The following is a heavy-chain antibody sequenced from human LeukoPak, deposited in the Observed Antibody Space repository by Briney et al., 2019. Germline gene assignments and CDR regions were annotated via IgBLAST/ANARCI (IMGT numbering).Heavy chain of an antibody. CDR2: IDQDGNEK. CDR1: GFTFSTYW. V-gene: IGHV3-7*02. J-gene: IGHJ5*02. D-gene: IGHD6-19*01. Sequence: GGSLRLSCAASGFTFSTYWMSWVRQAPGKGLEWVANIDQDGNEKYYVDSVKGRFTISRDNAKNSLYLQMNSLRDEDTALYYCASLHHLPRGGVPVTISWGQGTLVTVSS. CDR3: ASLHHLPRGGVPVTIS.